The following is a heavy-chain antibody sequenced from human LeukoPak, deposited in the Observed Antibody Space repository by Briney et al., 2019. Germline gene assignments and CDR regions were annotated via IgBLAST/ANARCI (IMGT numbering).Heavy chain of an antibody. CDR2: ISYDGSNK. J-gene: IGHJ4*02. CDR1: GFTFSSYG. CDR3: ATDYYDSSGYYTGSY. V-gene: IGHV3-30*12. Sequence: GGSLRLSCAASGFTFSSYGMHWVRQAPGKGLEWVAVISYDGSNKYYADSVKGRFTISRDNAKNSLYLQMNSLRAEDTAVYHCATDYYDSSGYYTGSYWGQGTLVTVSS. D-gene: IGHD3-22*01.